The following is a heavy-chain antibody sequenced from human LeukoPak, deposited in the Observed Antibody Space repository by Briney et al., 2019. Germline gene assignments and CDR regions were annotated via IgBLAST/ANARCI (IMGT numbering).Heavy chain of an antibody. J-gene: IGHJ6*02. Sequence: SETLSLTCAVYGGSFSGYYWSWIRQPPGKGLEWIGEINHSGSTNYNPSLKSRVTISVDTSKNQFSLKLSSVTAADTAVYYCARDPLKGGMDVWGQGTTVTVSS. CDR2: INHSGST. CDR1: GGSFSGYY. V-gene: IGHV4-34*01. CDR3: ARDPLKGGMDV.